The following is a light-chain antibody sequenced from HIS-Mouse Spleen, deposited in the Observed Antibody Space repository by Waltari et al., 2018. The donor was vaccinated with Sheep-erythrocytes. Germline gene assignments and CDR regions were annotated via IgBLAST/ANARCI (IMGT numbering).Light chain of an antibody. J-gene: IGLJ1*01. CDR3: CSYAGSYNHV. CDR2: VVS. V-gene: IGLV2-11*01. CDR1: SSDVGGYNY. Sequence: QSALTQPDSVSGSPGQSVTISCTGTSSDVGGYNYVSWYQQHPVKAPKLMIYVVSKRPSGVPDRFSGSKSGNTASLTISGLQAEDEADYYCCSYAGSYNHVFATGTKVTVL.